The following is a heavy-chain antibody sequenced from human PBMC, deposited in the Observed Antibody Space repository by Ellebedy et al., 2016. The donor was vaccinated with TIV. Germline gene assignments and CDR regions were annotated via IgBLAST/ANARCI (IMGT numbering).Heavy chain of an antibody. J-gene: IGHJ3*01. CDR2: TNADNGDT. CDR3: ARDLVSTSWYGDAFDV. V-gene: IGHV1-3*01. D-gene: IGHD6-13*01. Sequence: AASVKVSCKASGYTFTKFRMHWLRQAPGQRLEWRGWTNADNGDTKDSQKFQCRVTFLRDTSASTAYMELSSLRSEDTAIYYCARDLVSTSWYGDAFDVWGQGTMFTVSS. CDR1: GYTFTKFR.